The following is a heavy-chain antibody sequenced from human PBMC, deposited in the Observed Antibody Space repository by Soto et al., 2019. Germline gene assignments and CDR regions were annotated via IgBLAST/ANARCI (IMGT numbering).Heavy chain of an antibody. CDR3: ASPSRRIPAATYYYYGMDV. CDR1: GFTFSSYS. Sequence: QPGGSLRLSCAASGFTFSSYSMNWVRQAPGKGLEWVSYISSSSSTIYYADSVKGRFTISRDNAKNSLYLQMNSLRDEDTAVYYCASPSRRIPAATYYYYGMDVWGQGTTVTVSS. J-gene: IGHJ6*02. D-gene: IGHD2-2*01. CDR2: ISSSSSTI. V-gene: IGHV3-48*02.